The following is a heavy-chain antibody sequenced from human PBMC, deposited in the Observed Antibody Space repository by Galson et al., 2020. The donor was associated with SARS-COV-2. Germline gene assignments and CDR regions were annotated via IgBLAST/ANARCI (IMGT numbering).Heavy chain of an antibody. CDR1: GGSITSTSW. Sequence: SETLSLTCAVSGGSITSTSWWSWVRQAPGKGLEWIGEISHSGSTNDNPSLKSRVTISVDKSKNQFSLKLTSVTAADTAVYYCARENCSGTSCYYYFDPWGQGTLVTVSS. D-gene: IGHD2-2*01. V-gene: IGHV4-4*02. CDR3: ARENCSGTSCYYYFDP. CDR2: ISHSGST. J-gene: IGHJ4*02.